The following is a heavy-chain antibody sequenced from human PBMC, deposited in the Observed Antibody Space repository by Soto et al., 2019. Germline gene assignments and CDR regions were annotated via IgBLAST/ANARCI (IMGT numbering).Heavy chain of an antibody. J-gene: IGHJ4*02. CDR2: ISAYNGNT. CDR1: GYTFTSYA. D-gene: IGHD6-25*01. Sequence: QVQLVQSGAEVKKPGASVKVSCKASGYTFTSYAISWVRQAPAQGLEWMGWISAYNGNTNYAQKPQGRVTMTTATSTSPAYMALRSLRSDDTAVYYCARDSPPPRQWGQGTLVSVSS. CDR3: ARDSPPPRQ. V-gene: IGHV1-18*01.